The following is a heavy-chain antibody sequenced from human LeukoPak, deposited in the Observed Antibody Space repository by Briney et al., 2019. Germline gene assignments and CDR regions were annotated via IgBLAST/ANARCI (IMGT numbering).Heavy chain of an antibody. CDR1: GGSITSYY. D-gene: IGHD3-22*01. CDR3: AREGVSYYDRSGYHY. V-gene: IGHV4-59*01. J-gene: IGHJ4*02. CDR2: VYYSGST. Sequence: SETLSLTCTVSGGSITSYYWSWIRQPPGKGLEWIGYVYYSGSTNDNPSLNSRVTISEDTSKHQFSLKLNSVTAADTAVYYCAREGVSYYDRSGYHYWGQGTLVTVSS.